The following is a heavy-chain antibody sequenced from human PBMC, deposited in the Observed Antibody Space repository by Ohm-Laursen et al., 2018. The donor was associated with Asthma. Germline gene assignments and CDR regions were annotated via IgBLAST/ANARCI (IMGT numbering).Heavy chain of an antibody. J-gene: IGHJ6*02. CDR3: ARAQKGRNYAVEFYGMDV. CDR1: GGSFTDYS. D-gene: IGHD2-2*01. V-gene: IGHV4-34*01. CDR2: INHSGGT. Sequence: SETLSLTCSVYGGSFTDYSWNWIRPSPGKGLEWIGEINHSGGTNYHPPLQSRVTISLDTSKNQFSLKLRSVTAADTSVYYCARAQKGRNYAVEFYGMDVWGQGTTVTVSS.